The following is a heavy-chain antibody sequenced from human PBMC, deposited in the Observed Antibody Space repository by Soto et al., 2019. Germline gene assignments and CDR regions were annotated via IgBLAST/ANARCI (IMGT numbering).Heavy chain of an antibody. CDR2: GIPIFGKA. Sequence: QVQLVQSGAEVKKPASSVKVSCKASGGTFNNYPITWVRQAPGEGLEWMGGGIPIFGKANYAQNFQGRVTISVDESTSTAYMERSSLRSEDTAVYYCARGRGYSGDDHYYYFDMDVWGQGTTVTVSS. CDR3: ARGRGYSGDDHYYYFDMDV. V-gene: IGHV1-69*01. D-gene: IGHD5-12*01. CDR1: GGTFNNYP. J-gene: IGHJ6*02.